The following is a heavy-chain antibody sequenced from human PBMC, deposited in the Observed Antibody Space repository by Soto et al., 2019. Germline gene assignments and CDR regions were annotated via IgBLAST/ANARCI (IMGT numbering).Heavy chain of an antibody. CDR3: ARGGRPIWFGELVNFDY. CDR2: IYYSGST. D-gene: IGHD3-10*01. V-gene: IGHV4-31*03. J-gene: IGHJ4*02. CDR1: GGSISSGGYY. Sequence: QVQLQESGPGLVKPSQTLSLTCTVSGGSISSGGYYWSWIRQHPGKGLEWIGYIYYSGSTYYNPSLKSRVTISVDTSKNQFSLKLSSVTAADTAVYYCARGGRPIWFGELVNFDYWGQGTLVTVSS.